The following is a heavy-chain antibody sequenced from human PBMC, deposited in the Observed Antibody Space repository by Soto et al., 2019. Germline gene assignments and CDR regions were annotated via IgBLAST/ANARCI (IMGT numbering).Heavy chain of an antibody. CDR1: GGSSHNYY. Sequence: SPTLSLPCTVSGGSSHNYYWSWIRQSPGKGLEWIGYIYYSGSTNYNPSLKSRVTISVDMSKNQFSLKLSSVTAADTAVYYCARAKGYYYGMDVWGQGTTVTVSS. CDR3: ARAKGYYYGMDV. V-gene: IGHV4-59*01. J-gene: IGHJ6*02. CDR2: IYYSGST.